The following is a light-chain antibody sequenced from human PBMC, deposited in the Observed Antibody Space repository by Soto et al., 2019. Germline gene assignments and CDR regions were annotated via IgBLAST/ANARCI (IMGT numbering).Light chain of an antibody. CDR3: SSFAGNNNLV. J-gene: IGLJ2*01. CDR2: EVS. CDR1: SSDVGGYNY. V-gene: IGLV2-8*01. Sequence: QSALTQPPSASGSPGQSVTISCTGTSSDVGGYNYVSWYQQHPGKAPKLMISEVSKRPSGVPDRFSGSKSGNTASLTVSWLQAEDEADYYCSSFAGNNNLVFGGGTKLTV.